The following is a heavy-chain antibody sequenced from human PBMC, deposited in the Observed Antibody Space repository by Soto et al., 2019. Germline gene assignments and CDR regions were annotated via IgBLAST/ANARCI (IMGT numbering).Heavy chain of an antibody. CDR2: IYWDDDK. V-gene: IGHV2-5*02. CDR1: GFSLSTSGVG. D-gene: IGHD6-19*01. CDR3: AHSEAVAGTYYFDY. J-gene: IGHJ4*02. Sequence: QITLKESGPTLVKPTQTLTLTCTFSGFSLSTSGVGVGWIRQPPGKALEWLALIYWDDDKRYSPSLKSRLTITTDTSKHQVVLTMTNMDPVDTATYYCAHSEAVAGTYYFDYWGQGTLVTVSS.